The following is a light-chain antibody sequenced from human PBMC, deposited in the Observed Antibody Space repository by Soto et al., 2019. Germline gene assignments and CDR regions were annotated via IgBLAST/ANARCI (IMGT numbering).Light chain of an antibody. CDR1: QRVSSSY. J-gene: IGKJ1*01. V-gene: IGKV3-20*01. CDR2: GAS. CDR3: QQYGSSPPT. Sequence: EIALAQSPGTLSLSPGGRATLSCRASQRVSSSYLAWYQQKPGQAPRLLIYGASSRATGTPDRFSGSGSGTDFTLTINRLEPEDFALYYCQQYGSSPPTFGQGTKVDI.